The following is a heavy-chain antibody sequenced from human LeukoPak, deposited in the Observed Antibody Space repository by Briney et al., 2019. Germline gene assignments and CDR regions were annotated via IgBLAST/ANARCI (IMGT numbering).Heavy chain of an antibody. CDR1: GFTFSDYY. V-gene: IGHV3-11*01. CDR2: ISSSGSTI. J-gene: IGHJ6*02. Sequence: SGGSLRLSCAASGFTFSDYYMSWIRQAPGKGLEWVPYISSSGSTIYYADSVKGRFTISRDNAKNSLYLKMNSLRAEDTAVYYCARAPTNYYGMDVWGQGTTVTVSS. CDR3: ARAPTNYYGMDV. D-gene: IGHD5-12*01.